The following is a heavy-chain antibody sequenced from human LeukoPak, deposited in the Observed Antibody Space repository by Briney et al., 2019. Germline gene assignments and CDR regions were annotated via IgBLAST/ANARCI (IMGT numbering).Heavy chain of an antibody. CDR3: TTDWGSSRYRYY. CDR1: GFTFTTAW. J-gene: IGHJ4*02. CDR2: VKSKNDGGTT. V-gene: IGHV3-15*01. Sequence: GSLRLSCAASGFTFTTAWMNWVRQAPGKGLEWVGRVKSKNDGGTTDYAAPVKGRFTISRDDSKNTLYLQMNSLQTEDTAVYYCTTDWGSSRYRYYWGQGTLVTVSS. D-gene: IGHD6-13*01.